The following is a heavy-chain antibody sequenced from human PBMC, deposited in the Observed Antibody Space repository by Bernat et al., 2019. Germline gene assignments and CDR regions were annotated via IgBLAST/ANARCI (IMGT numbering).Heavy chain of an antibody. D-gene: IGHD2-15*01. CDR2: IYTGGSS. J-gene: IGHJ3*02. CDR1: RFTVSKNY. Sequence: VQLVESGGGLVQPGGSLRLSCAASRFTVSKNYMSWVRQAPGKGLEWVSIIYTGGSSYYADSVKGRFTISRDNAKNTLYLQMNSLRAEDTAVYYCARWREEGYASAFDIWGQGTMVTVSS. V-gene: IGHV3-66*01. CDR3: ARWREEGYASAFDI.